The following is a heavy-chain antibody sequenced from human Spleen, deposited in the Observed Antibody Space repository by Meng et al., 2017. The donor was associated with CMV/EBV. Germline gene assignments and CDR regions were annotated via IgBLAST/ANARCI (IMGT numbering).Heavy chain of an antibody. CDR3: ARLAHNIYYYYGMDV. CDR1: GYTFTSYG. V-gene: IGHV1-18*01. Sequence: ASVKVSCKASGYTFTSYGISWVRQAPGQGLEWMGWIGAYNGNTNYAQKLQGRVTMTTDTSTSTAYMELRSLRSDDTAVNYCARLAHNIYYYYGMDVWGQGTTVTVSS. D-gene: IGHD1-14*01. CDR2: IGAYNGNT. J-gene: IGHJ6*02.